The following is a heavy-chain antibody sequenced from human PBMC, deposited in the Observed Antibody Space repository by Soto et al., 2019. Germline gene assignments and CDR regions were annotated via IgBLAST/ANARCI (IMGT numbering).Heavy chain of an antibody. J-gene: IGHJ6*02. CDR1: GGSISSYY. Sequence: QVQLQESGPGLVKPSETLSLTCTVSGGSISSYYWSWIRQPAGKGLEWIGRIYTSGSTNYNPSLKSRVTMSVDTSKNQFSLKLSSVTAADTAVYYCARDAVDCSSTSCYQDYYYYGMDVWGQGTTVTVSS. CDR3: ARDAVDCSSTSCYQDYYYYGMDV. D-gene: IGHD2-2*01. CDR2: IYTSGST. V-gene: IGHV4-4*07.